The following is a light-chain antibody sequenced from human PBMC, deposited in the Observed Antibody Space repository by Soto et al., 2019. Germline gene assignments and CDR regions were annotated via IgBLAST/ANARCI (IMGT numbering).Light chain of an antibody. CDR3: QQDKNWHRALK. CDR1: QSVSSN. CDR2: GAS. J-gene: IGKJ4*01. V-gene: IGKV3-15*01. Sequence: EIGLTKSPGNLSTSPSYMATCSCRDSQSVSSNLAWYQQKPGQAPRLLIYGASTRATGIPPRFSGSGSGTEFTLTISSRQSEDFEAYYCQQDKNWHRALKFGGGTTGV.